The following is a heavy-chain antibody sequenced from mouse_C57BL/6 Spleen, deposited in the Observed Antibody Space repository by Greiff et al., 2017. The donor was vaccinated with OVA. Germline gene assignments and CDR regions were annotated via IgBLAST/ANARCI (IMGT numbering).Heavy chain of an antibody. D-gene: IGHD2-1*01. Sequence: QVQLQQPGAELVQPGASVKLSCKASGYTFTSYWMHWVKQRPGQGLEWIGMIHPNSGSTNYNEKFKSKATLTVDKSSSTAYMQLSSLTSEDSAVYYCAREDRDGIWFAYWGQGTLVTVSA. CDR1: GYTFTSYW. J-gene: IGHJ3*01. CDR3: AREDRDGIWFAY. V-gene: IGHV1-64*01. CDR2: IHPNSGST.